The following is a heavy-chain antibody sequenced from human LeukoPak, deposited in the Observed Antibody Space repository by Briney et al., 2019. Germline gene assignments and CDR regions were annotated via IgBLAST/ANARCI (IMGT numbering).Heavy chain of an antibody. CDR1: GFTFTSSA. V-gene: IGHV1-58*01. Sequence: GTSVKVSCKASGFTFTSSAVQWVRQARGQRLEWIGWIVVGSGNTNYAQKFQERVTITRDMSTSTVYMELSSLRSEDAAVYYCAAEGRPTVVTFRKGAVDLWGQGTMVTVSS. D-gene: IGHD4-23*01. J-gene: IGHJ3*01. CDR3: AAEGRPTVVTFRKGAVDL. CDR2: IVVGSGNT.